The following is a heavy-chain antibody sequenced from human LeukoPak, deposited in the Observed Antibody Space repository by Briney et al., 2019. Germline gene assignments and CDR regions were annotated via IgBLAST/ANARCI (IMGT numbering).Heavy chain of an antibody. J-gene: IGHJ5*02. CDR3: AAPGIAVAGTKVDWFDP. Sequence: GGSLRLSCAASGFTFSSYEMNWVRQAPGKGLEWVSYISNSGSTIYYADSVKGRFTISRDNAKNSLYLQMNSLRAEDTDVYYCAAPGIAVAGTKVDWFDPWGQGTLVTVSS. CDR1: GFTFSSYE. D-gene: IGHD6-19*01. V-gene: IGHV3-48*03. CDR2: ISNSGSTI.